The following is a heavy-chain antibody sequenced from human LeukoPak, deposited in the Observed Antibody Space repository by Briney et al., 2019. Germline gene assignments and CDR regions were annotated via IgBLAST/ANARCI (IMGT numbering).Heavy chain of an antibody. J-gene: IGHJ4*02. CDR1: GFTFSIYG. Sequence: GRSLRLSCVASGFTFSIYGMHWVRQAPGKGLEWVALIWHDGSRKHCADSVKGRFTISRDNSKNTLYLQMDSLRGEDTAVYYCARDDSSGDYYDNFDYWGQGTLVTVSS. D-gene: IGHD3-22*01. CDR3: ARDDSSGDYYDNFDY. V-gene: IGHV3-33*01. CDR2: IWHDGSRK.